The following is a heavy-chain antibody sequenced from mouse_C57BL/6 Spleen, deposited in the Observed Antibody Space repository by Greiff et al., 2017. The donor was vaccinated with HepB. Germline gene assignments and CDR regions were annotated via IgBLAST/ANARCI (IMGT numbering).Heavy chain of an antibody. Sequence: DVKLVESGPGLVKPSQSLSLTCTVTGYSITSGYGWNWIRQFPGNKLEWMGYISYSGSTNYNPSLKSRITITRDTSKNQFFLHLNSVTTEDTATYYCARTARIKYWGQGTTLTVSS. D-gene: IGHD1-2*01. V-gene: IGHV3-2*02. CDR2: ISYSGST. CDR1: GYSITSGYG. CDR3: ARTARIKY. J-gene: IGHJ2*01.